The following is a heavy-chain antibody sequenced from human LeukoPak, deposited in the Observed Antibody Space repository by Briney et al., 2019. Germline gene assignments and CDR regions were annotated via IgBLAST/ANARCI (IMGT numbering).Heavy chain of an antibody. V-gene: IGHV4-30-2*01. Sequence: SETLSLTCAVSGGSISSGGYSWSWIRQPPGKGLEWIGYIYHSGSTYYNPSLKSRVTISVDRSKNQFSPKLSSVTAADTAVYYCARSGYDYLGHFDYWGQGTLVTVSS. CDR1: GGSISSGGYS. CDR2: IYHSGST. J-gene: IGHJ4*02. D-gene: IGHD5-12*01. CDR3: ARSGYDYLGHFDY.